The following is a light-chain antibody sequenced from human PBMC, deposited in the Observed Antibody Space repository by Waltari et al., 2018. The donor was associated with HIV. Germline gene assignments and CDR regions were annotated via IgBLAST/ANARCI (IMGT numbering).Light chain of an antibody. V-gene: IGLV2-14*01. CDR2: EVS. J-gene: IGLJ3*02. Sequence: QSALTQPASVSGSPGQSITISCAGTHNAVGAYNSVSWYQQYPGNAPKLMISEVSYRPSGVSHRFSGSKSGNTASLTISGLQAEDEADFFCSSQTTRNTLVFGGGTKLTVL. CDR1: HNAVGAYNS. CDR3: SSQTTRNTLV.